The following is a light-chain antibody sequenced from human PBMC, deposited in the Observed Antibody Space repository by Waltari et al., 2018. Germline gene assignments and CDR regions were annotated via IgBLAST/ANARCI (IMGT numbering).Light chain of an antibody. CDR3: SSYVSTDTVV. CDR2: EVS. CDR1: SSDVGGYNY. J-gene: IGLJ2*01. Sequence: QSALTQPASVSGSPGQSITISCPGTSSDVGGYNYVSWYQQHPGKAPQLMIYEVSYRPSGISNRVSGSNSGNTASLTISGLQADDEADYYCSSYVSTDTVVFGGGTKLTVL. V-gene: IGLV2-14*01.